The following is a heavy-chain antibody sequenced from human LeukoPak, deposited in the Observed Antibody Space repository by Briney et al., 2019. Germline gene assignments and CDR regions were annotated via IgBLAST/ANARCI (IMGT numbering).Heavy chain of an antibody. V-gene: IGHV3-30*18. CDR2: TSYDGSNK. Sequence: GGSLRLSCAASGFTFSSYGIHWVRQAPGKGLEWVAVTSYDGSNKYYADSVKGRIAISRDNTKNTLYLQMNSLRGEDTAVYYCAKGSSGWYRAIDYWGQGTLVTVSS. CDR1: GFTFSSYG. D-gene: IGHD6-19*01. J-gene: IGHJ4*02. CDR3: AKGSSGWYRAIDY.